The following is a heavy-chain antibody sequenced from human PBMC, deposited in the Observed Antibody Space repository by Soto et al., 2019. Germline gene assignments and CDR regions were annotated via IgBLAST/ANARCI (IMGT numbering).Heavy chain of an antibody. CDR1: GFTFSSYG. CDR2: IWYDGSNK. J-gene: IGHJ6*02. CDR3: ARDDVAAAGNPIYYYYGMDV. D-gene: IGHD6-13*01. Sequence: GGSLRLSCAASGFTFSSYGMHWVRQAPGKGLEWVAVIWYDGSNKYYADSVKGRFTISRDNSKNTLYLQMNSLRAEDTAVYYCARDDVAAAGNPIYYYYGMDVWGQGTTVTVSS. V-gene: IGHV3-33*01.